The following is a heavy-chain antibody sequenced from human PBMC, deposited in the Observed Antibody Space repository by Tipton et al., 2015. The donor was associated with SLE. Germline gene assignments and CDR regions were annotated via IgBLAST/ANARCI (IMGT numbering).Heavy chain of an antibody. D-gene: IGHD6-19*01. J-gene: IGHJ6*02. Sequence: QSGAEVKKPGASVKVSCKASGYTFTSYGISWVRQAPGQGLEWMGWISVYNGYTNYAQKLQGRVTMTTDTSTSTAYMELRSLRSDDTAVYYCARAGAVASIYYYGMDVWGQGTTVTVSS. CDR2: ISVYNGYT. CDR3: ARAGAVASIYYYGMDV. V-gene: IGHV1-18*01. CDR1: GYTFTSYG.